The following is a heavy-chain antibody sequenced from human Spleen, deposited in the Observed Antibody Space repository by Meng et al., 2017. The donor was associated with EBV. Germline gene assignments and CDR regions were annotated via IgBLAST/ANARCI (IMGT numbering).Heavy chain of an antibody. CDR1: GYRFTNYA. V-gene: IGHV7-4-1*02. CDR3: ARDSTENLDY. J-gene: IGHJ4*02. CDR2: INTNTGHP. Sequence: QVYLVQSGPELKKPGASMKVSCKASGYRFTNYAMTWVRQAPGQGLEWMGWINTNTGHPTYAQGFTGRFVFSLDTSVRTTYLQISNLKAEDTAVYYCARDSTENLDYWGQGTLVTVSS. D-gene: IGHD4-17*01.